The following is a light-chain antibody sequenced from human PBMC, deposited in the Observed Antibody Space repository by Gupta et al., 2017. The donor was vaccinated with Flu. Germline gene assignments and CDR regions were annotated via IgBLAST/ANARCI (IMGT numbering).Light chain of an antibody. Sequence: QSVLTQPPSVSGAPGQRVTISCTGSSSNIGAGYDVHWYQQLPGTAPKLLIYGNSTRPSGVPDRFSGSKSGTSASLAITGLQAEDEAEYYCQSYDSSLSGVVFGGGPKLSVL. V-gene: IGLV1-40*01. CDR3: QSYDSSLSGVV. J-gene: IGLJ2*01. CDR1: SSNIGAGYD. CDR2: GNS.